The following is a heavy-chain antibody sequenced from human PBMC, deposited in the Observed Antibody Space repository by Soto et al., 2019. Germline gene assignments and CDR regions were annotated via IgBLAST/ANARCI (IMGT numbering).Heavy chain of an antibody. J-gene: IGHJ6*03. Sequence: PSETLSLTCAVYGGSFSGYYWSWIRQPPGKGLEWIGEINHSGSTNYNPSLKSRVTISVDTSKNQFSLKLSSVTAADTAVYYCARGTIFGVVIIRRYYYTDVWGKGTTVTVSS. CDR1: GGSFSGYY. V-gene: IGHV4-34*01. CDR2: INHSGST. CDR3: ARGTIFGVVIIRRYYYTDV. D-gene: IGHD3-3*01.